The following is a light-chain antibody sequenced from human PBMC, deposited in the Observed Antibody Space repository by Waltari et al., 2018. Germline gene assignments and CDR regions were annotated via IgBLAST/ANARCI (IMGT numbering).Light chain of an antibody. CDR3: MQSLQTPFT. J-gene: IGKJ3*01. CDR2: LGS. V-gene: IGKV2-28*01. CDR1: QSLLHSNGHDF. Sequence: DIVMTQSPLYLPVTPGEPASISCRSSQSLLHSNGHDFLDWYLQKPGLSPQLLIYLGSNRASGVPDRFSGSGSGTDFTLKISSVEAEDVGVYYCMQSLQTPFTFGPGTKVDFK.